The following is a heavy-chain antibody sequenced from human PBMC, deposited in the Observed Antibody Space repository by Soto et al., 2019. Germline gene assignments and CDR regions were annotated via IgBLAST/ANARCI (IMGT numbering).Heavy chain of an antibody. J-gene: IGHJ5*02. Sequence: QVQLQESGPGLVKPSQTLSLTCTVSGGSISSGGYYWNWIRQHPGKGLEWIGYIYYSGSTYYNPSLKRRITISVDTSKSQFSLNLSSVTSADKSVYYCARSVFPWGQGTLVTVSS. CDR2: IYYSGST. CDR3: ARSVFP. V-gene: IGHV4-31*03. CDR1: GGSISSGGYY.